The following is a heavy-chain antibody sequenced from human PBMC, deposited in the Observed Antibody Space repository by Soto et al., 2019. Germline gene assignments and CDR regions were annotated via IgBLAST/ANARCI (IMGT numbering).Heavy chain of an antibody. D-gene: IGHD3-22*01. CDR3: ARGFYDCRGGSSPFDF. Sequence: SETLSLTCTVSGDYISANYWNWIRQSPGDGLQWIAFISDNGATNYNPSLESRVTISMDTSKNQFSLKLSSVTAADTALYYCARGFYDCRGGSSPFDFWGQGILVTVSS. CDR1: GDYISANY. V-gene: IGHV4-59*01. J-gene: IGHJ4*02. CDR2: ISDNGAT.